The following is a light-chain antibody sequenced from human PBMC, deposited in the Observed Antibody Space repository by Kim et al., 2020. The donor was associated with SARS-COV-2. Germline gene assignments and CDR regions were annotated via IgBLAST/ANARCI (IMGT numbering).Light chain of an antibody. CDR2: EVS. CDR3: SSYAGSNSVL. V-gene: IGLV2-8*01. J-gene: IGLJ2*01. Sequence: QSALTQPPSASGSPGQSVTIPCTGTSSDVGGYNYVSWYQKHPGKAPKVMIYEVSKRPSGVPDRFSGSKSGNTASLTVSGLQAEDEADYYCSSYAGSNSVLFGGGTQLTVL. CDR1: SSDVGGYNY.